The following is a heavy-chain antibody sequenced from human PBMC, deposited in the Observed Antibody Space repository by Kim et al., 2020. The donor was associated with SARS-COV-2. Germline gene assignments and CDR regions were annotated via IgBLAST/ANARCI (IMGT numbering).Heavy chain of an antibody. V-gene: IGHV3-23*01. CDR3: AKVGGRITGKGVDP. J-gene: IGHJ5*02. CDR2: ISGSGGST. Sequence: GGSLRLSCAASGFTFSSYAMSWVRQAPGKGLEWVSAISGSGGSTYYADSVKGRFTISRDNSKNTLYLQMNSLRAEDTAVYYCAKVGGRITGKGVDPWGQGTLVTVSS. D-gene: IGHD1-20*01. CDR1: GFTFSSYA.